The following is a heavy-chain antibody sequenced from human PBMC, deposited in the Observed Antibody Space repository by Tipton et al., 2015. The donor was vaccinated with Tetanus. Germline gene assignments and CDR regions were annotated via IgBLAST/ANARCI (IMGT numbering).Heavy chain of an antibody. Sequence: QLVQSGPEVKKPGSSVKVSCKASGDTFSRHSFNWVRQAPGQGLEWMAGIIPIFGSAKSAQNSQGRVNVTADESTATVYMELTGLRSDDTAVYYCATFSGLAPLPWYFDSWGPGTLVTVSS. V-gene: IGHV1-69*01. CDR2: IIPIFGSA. CDR3: ATFSGLAPLPWYFDS. J-gene: IGHJ4*01. CDR1: GDTFSRHS. D-gene: IGHD2-15*01.